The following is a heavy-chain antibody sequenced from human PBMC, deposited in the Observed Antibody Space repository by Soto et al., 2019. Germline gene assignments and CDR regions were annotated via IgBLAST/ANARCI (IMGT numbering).Heavy chain of an antibody. D-gene: IGHD1-1*01. Sequence: EVQLLQSGGGLGQPGGSLTLSCAASGFTFNNFAMTWDRQAPGKGLEWVSSVSSYGDNTWYADSVKGRFTISRNNPKNTLDLHMHNLSAADTCVCYCAEVQLTHSICVGVYVLGIWSQGTLVTVTS. J-gene: IGHJ4*02. CDR3: AEVQLTHSICVGVYVLGI. CDR1: GFTFNNFA. CDR2: VSSYGDNT. V-gene: IGHV3-23*01.